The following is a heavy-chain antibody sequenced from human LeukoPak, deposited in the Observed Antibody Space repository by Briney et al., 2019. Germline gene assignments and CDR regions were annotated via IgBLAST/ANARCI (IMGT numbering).Heavy chain of an antibody. Sequence: PGGSLRLSCAASGFTFSSYWMSWVRQAPGKGLEWVANIKQDGSEKYYVDSVKGRFTISRDNAKNSLYLQMNSLRAEDTAVYYCARVGSSVAVAAKRPYYYYGMDVWGQGTTVTVSS. CDR1: GFTFSSYW. V-gene: IGHV3-7*01. D-gene: IGHD6-19*01. CDR3: ARVGSSVAVAAKRPYYYYGMDV. CDR2: IKQDGSEK. J-gene: IGHJ6*02.